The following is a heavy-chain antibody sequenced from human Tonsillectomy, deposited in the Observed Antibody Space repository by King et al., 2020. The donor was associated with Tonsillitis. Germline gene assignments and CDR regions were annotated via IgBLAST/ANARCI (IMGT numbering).Heavy chain of an antibody. CDR3: ARDKVCSGYYCAYGMDV. CDR2: IYYSGST. V-gene: IGHV4-59*01. D-gene: IGHD3-22*01. CDR1: GDSISSYY. J-gene: IGHJ6*02. Sequence: LQLQESGPGLVKPSETLSLTCTVSGDSISSYYWSWIRQPPGNGLEWIGNIYYSGSTNYNPSLKSRVTISVDTSKNQFSLKLSSVTAADTAVYYCARDKVCSGYYCAYGMDVWGQGTTVTVSS.